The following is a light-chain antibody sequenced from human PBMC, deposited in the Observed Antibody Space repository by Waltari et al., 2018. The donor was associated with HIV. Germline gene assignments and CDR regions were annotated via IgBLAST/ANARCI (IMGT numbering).Light chain of an antibody. V-gene: IGLV1-47*01. CDR2: RNN. CDR1: SSNIGSNY. Sequence: QSVLTQPPSASGTPGQRVTISCSGSSSNIGSNYVFWYQQLPGTAPKLLSYRNNDRPSGGPDRFSGSKSGTSASLAISGLRSDDEADYYCAAWEDSLWVFGGGTKLTV. CDR3: AAWEDSLWV. J-gene: IGLJ3*02.